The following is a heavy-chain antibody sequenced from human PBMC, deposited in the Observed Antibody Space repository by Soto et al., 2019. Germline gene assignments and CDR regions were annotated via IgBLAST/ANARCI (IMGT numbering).Heavy chain of an antibody. V-gene: IGHV4-31*03. CDR2: IYHSGST. J-gene: IGHJ5*02. CDR1: GGSISSGDYY. CDR3: ARDVRPAHTNWFDP. Sequence: QVQLQESGPGLVKPSQTLSLTCTVSGGSISSGDYYWSWVRQHPGKGLEWIGYIYHSGSTYYNPSLTSRVTLSVDTSKNQSSLKLSSVTAADTAVYYCARDVRPAHTNWFDPWGQGTLVTVSS. D-gene: IGHD2-8*01.